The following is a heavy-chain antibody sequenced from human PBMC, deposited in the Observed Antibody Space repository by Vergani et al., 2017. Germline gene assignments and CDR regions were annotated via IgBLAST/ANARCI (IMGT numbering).Heavy chain of an antibody. CDR2: ISYDGSNK. CDR1: GFTFSSYG. V-gene: IGHV3-30*18. CDR3: AKDGDIVGTMGLDY. D-gene: IGHD2-15*01. Sequence: QVQLVESGGGVVQPGRSLRLSCAASGFTFSSYGMHWVRQAPGKGLEWVAVISYDGSNKYYADSVKGRFTISRDNSKNTLYLQMNSLRAEDTAVYYCAKDGDIVGTMGLDYWGQGTLVTVSS. J-gene: IGHJ4*02.